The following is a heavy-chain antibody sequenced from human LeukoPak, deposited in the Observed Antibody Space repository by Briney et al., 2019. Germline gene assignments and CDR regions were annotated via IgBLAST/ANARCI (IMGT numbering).Heavy chain of an antibody. D-gene: IGHD2-8*02. CDR1: GYTFTSYD. CDR2: MNPNSGNT. V-gene: IGHV1-8*01. CDR3: ARSWSWNNWFDP. J-gene: IGHJ5*02. Sequence: ASVKVSCKASGYTFTSYDINWVRQATGQGLEWMGWMNPNSGNTGYAQKFQGRVTMTRNTSISTAYMELSSLRSEYTAVYYCARSWSWNNWFDPWGQGTLVTVSS.